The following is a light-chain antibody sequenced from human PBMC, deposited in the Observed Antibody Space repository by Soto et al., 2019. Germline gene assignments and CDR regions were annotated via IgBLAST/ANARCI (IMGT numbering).Light chain of an antibody. V-gene: IGKV2-28*01. J-gene: IGKJ5*01. CDR3: MQALRTPFS. CDR2: MNS. Sequence: DTVMTQSPFSLPVTPGEPASISCRSSQSLLHSNGYNYLDWYVQKPGQSPQLLIYMNSNRASGVPDRFSGSGSGSDFTLKIIRVEAEDVGVYYCMQALRTPFSFGQGTRLEIK. CDR1: QSLLHSNGYNY.